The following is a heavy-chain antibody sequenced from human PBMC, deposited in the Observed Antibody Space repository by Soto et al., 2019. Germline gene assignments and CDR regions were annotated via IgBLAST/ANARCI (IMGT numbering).Heavy chain of an antibody. CDR3: TTLYQGISN. CDR1: GFTFSNTW. Sequence: EVQLVESGGGLVKPGGSLRLSCAASGFTFSNTWMSWVRQAPGKGLEWVGRIKSKTDGETTDYAAPVKGRFTISRDDSRSALFLQMNSLKTEDTAVYHCTTLYQGISNWGQGTLVTVSS. D-gene: IGHD1-20*01. CDR2: IKSKTDGETT. J-gene: IGHJ4*02. V-gene: IGHV3-15*01.